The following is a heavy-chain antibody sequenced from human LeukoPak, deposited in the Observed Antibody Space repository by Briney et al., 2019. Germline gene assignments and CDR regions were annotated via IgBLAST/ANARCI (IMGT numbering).Heavy chain of an antibody. Sequence: PGGSLRLSCAASGFTFSDAWMSWVRQAPGKGLEWVGRIKTETEGGTTDCAAPVKGRFTISRDDSTATLYPQMNSLQTDDTAVYFCTTAVYTSSFDYWGQGTLVTVSS. CDR2: IKTETEGGTT. V-gene: IGHV3-15*01. J-gene: IGHJ4*02. CDR3: TTAVYTSSFDY. CDR1: GFTFSDAW. D-gene: IGHD2-2*02.